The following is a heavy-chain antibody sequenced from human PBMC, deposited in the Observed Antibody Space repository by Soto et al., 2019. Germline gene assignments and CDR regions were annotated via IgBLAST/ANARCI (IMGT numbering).Heavy chain of an antibody. V-gene: IGHV4-59*12. CDR3: AKDLMVATTSSD. J-gene: IGHJ4*02. Sequence: SETLSLTCTVSGGSISSYYWSWIRQPPGKGLEWIGYIYYSGSTNYNPSLKSRVTISVDTSKNQFSLKLSSVTAEDTAVYYCAKDLMVATTSSDWGQGTLVTVSS. D-gene: IGHD5-12*01. CDR1: GGSISSYY. CDR2: IYYSGST.